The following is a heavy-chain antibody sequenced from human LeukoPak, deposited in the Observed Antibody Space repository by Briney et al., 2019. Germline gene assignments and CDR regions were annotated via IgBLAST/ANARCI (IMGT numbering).Heavy chain of an antibody. D-gene: IGHD2-15*01. Sequence: GGSLRLSCAASGFTFSSYGMHWVRQAPGKGLEWVAVISYDGSNKYYADSVKGRFTISRDNSKNTPYLQMNSLRAEDTAVYYCAKGGYCSGGSCYAFDYWGQGTPVTVSS. J-gene: IGHJ4*02. V-gene: IGHV3-30*18. CDR2: ISYDGSNK. CDR1: GFTFSSYG. CDR3: AKGGYCSGGSCYAFDY.